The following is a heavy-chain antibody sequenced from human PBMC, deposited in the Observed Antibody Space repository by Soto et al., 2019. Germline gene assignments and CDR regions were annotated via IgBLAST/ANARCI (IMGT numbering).Heavy chain of an antibody. CDR3: AKDSWYFDL. CDR1: GFVFTNFW. J-gene: IGHJ4*02. V-gene: IGHV3-74*01. D-gene: IGHD6-13*01. Sequence: GGSLRLSCEASGFVFTNFWMHWVRHVPGKGLVWVARIDTSGHSTNYAESVKGRFAISRDNAKNTVSLQMNSLRVEDTGVYYCAKDSWYFDLWSQGSQVTVSS. CDR2: IDTSGHST.